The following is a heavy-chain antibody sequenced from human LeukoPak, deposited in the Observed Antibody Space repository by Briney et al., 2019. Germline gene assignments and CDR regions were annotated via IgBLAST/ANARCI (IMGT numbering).Heavy chain of an antibody. CDR3: ARPYYDILTGLRY. CDR1: GFTFSSYA. D-gene: IGHD3-9*01. CDR2: ISYDGSNK. V-gene: IGHV3-30-3*01. J-gene: IGHJ6*02. Sequence: PGRSLRLSCAASGFTFSSYAMHWVRQAPGKGLEWVAVISYDGSNKYYADSVKGRFTISRDNSKNTLYLQMNSLRAEDTAVYYCARPYYDILTGLRYWGQGTTVTVSS.